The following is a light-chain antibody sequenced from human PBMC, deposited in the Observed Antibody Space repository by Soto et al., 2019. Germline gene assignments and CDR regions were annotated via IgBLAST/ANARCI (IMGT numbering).Light chain of an antibody. CDR2: AGS. J-gene: IGKJ5*01. Sequence: AIQLTQSPSSLSASVGDRVTITCRASQGINSALAWYQQKPGKGPKLLTYAGSSLESGVPSRFSGSGSGTDFTLTISSLQPADFATYYCQQFNSYPITFGQGTRLEIK. CDR1: QGINSA. CDR3: QQFNSYPIT. V-gene: IGKV1-13*02.